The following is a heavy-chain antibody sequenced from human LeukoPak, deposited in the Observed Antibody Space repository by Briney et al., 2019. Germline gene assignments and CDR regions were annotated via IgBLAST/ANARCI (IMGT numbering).Heavy chain of an antibody. J-gene: IGHJ4*02. Sequence: ASVKVSCKASGGTFSSYAISWVRQAPGQGLEWTGRIIPIFGTANYAQKFQGRVTITTDESTSTAYMELSSLRSEDTAVYYCARAYRPGYYDSSGYYGYWGQGTLVTVSS. D-gene: IGHD3-22*01. CDR1: GGTFSSYA. CDR3: ARAYRPGYYDSSGYYGY. CDR2: IIPIFGTA. V-gene: IGHV1-69*05.